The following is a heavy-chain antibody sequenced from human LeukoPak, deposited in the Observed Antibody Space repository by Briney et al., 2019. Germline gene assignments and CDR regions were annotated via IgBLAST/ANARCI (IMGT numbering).Heavy chain of an antibody. CDR2: IWYDGSNK. CDR3: AKDGSGGGWKWFDP. J-gene: IGHJ5*02. D-gene: IGHD2-15*01. CDR1: GFTFSSYG. V-gene: IGHV3-33*06. Sequence: PVRSLRLSCAASGFTFSSYGYHWVRQAPGKGLEWLAVIWYDGSNKYYADSVKGRFTISRDSSKNTLYLQMNSLRAEDTAVYYCAKDGSGGGWKWFDPWGQGTLVTVSS.